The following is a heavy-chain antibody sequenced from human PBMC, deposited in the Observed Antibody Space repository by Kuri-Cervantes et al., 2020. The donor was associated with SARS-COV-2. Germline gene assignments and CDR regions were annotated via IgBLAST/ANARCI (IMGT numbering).Heavy chain of an antibody. V-gene: IGHV3-13*01. CDR3: ARDSTGWAGGTTHGYYYYYYGMDV. CDR2: IGTAGDT. Sequence: GESLKISCAASGFTFSSYDMHWVRQATGKGLEWVSAIGTAGDTYYPGSVKGRFTISRENAKNSSYLQMNSLRAEDTAVYYCARDSTGWAGGTTHGYYYYYYGMDVWGQGTTVTVSS. CDR1: GFTFSSYD. J-gene: IGHJ6*02. D-gene: IGHD1-1*01.